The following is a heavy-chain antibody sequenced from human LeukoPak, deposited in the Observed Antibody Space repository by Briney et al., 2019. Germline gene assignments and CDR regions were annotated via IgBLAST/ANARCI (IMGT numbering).Heavy chain of an antibody. CDR2: ISGSGGST. CDR3: ARAPRGFQWFVEH. Sequence: PGGSLRLSCAASGFTFSSYAMSWVRQAPGKGLEWVSAISGSGGSTYYADSVKGRFTISKDSSKNMLYLQVNSLRAEDTAVYYCARAPRGFQWFVEHWGQGTLVTVSS. D-gene: IGHD3-22*01. J-gene: IGHJ4*02. V-gene: IGHV3-23*01. CDR1: GFTFSSYA.